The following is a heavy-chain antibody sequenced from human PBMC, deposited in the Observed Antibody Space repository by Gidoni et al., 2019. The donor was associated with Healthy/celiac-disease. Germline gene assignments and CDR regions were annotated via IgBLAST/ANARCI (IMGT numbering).Heavy chain of an antibody. D-gene: IGHD5-12*01. CDR3: AREVEMATRGFDY. CDR2: IWYDGSNK. Sequence: QVQLVESGGGVVQPGRSLSLSCAASGFTFSSYGMHWVRQAPGKGLEWVAVIWYDGSNKYYADSVKGRFTISRDNSKNTLYLQMNSLRAEDTAVYYCAREVEMATRGFDYWGQGTLVTVSS. CDR1: GFTFSSYG. V-gene: IGHV3-33*01. J-gene: IGHJ4*02.